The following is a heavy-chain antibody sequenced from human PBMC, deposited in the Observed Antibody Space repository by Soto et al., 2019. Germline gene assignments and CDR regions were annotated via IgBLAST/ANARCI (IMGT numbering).Heavy chain of an antibody. CDR1: GFTFSDYY. J-gene: IGHJ6*03. V-gene: IGHV3-11*01. Sequence: QVQLVESGGGLVKPGGSLRLSCAASGFTFSDYYMSWIRQGPGKGLEWVSYISSSGSTIYYADSVKGRFTISRDNAKNSLYLQMNSLRAEDTAVYYCARVGYCSSTSCYVHYYMDVWGKGTTVTVSS. CDR3: ARVGYCSSTSCYVHYYMDV. CDR2: ISSSGSTI. D-gene: IGHD2-2*01.